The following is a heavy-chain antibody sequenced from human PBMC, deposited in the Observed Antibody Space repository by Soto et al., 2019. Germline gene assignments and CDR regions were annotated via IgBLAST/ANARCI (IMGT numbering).Heavy chain of an antibody. V-gene: IGHV4-4*02. CDR3: ARGPDLGWD. CDR2: IYHSGTT. D-gene: IGHD2-21*01. CDR1: GGSISSSHW. J-gene: IGHJ4*02. Sequence: QVQLQESGPGLVKPSGTLSLTCAVSGGSISSSHWWSWVRQPPGKGLEWIGEIYHSGTTNYNPSRKSRLNISIDKSKNQISLILSSVTAADTAVYYCARGPDLGWDWGQGTLVTVSS.